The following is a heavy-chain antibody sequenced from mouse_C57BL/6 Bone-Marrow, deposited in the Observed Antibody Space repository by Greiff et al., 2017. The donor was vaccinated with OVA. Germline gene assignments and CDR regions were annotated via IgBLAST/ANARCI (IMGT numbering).Heavy chain of an antibody. CDR3: ARSAQATPYAMDY. D-gene: IGHD3-2*02. Sequence: QVQLQQSGAELVMPGASVKLSCKASGYTFTSYWMHWVKQRPGQGLEWIGEIDPSDSYPNYNQKFKGKSTLTVDKSSSTAYMQLSSLTSEDSAVYYCARSAQATPYAMDYWGQGTSVTVSS. V-gene: IGHV1-69*01. J-gene: IGHJ4*01. CDR1: GYTFTSYW. CDR2: IDPSDSYP.